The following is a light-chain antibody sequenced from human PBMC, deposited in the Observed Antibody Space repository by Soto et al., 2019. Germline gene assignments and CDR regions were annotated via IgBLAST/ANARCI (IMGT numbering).Light chain of an antibody. V-gene: IGKV1-39*01. Sequence: DIQMTQSPSSLSASVGDRVTITCRASQSISNYLNWYQQKPGKAPKLLIYAASSFQSGVPSRFSGSGSGTDFTLTISSLQPEDAATYYCQQSYSSLVYNFGPGTKLEIK. J-gene: IGKJ2*01. CDR3: QQSYSSLVYN. CDR1: QSISNY. CDR2: AAS.